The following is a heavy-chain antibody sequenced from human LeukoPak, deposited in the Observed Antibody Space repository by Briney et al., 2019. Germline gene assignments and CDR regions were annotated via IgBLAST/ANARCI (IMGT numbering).Heavy chain of an antibody. D-gene: IGHD2-2*02. J-gene: IGHJ5*02. CDR2: IIPIFGTA. CDR1: GGTFSSYA. Sequence: ASVKVSCKASGGTFSSYAISWVRQAPGQGLEWMGGIIPIFGTANYAQKFQGRVTITTDESTSTAYMELSSLRSEDTAVYYCARRVPAAILSGLYWFDPWGQGTLVTVSS. CDR3: ARRVPAAILSGLYWFDP. V-gene: IGHV1-69*05.